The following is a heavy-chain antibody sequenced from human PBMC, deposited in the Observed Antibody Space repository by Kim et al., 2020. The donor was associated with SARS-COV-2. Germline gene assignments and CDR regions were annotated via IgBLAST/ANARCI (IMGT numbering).Heavy chain of an antibody. CDR2: IYYSGST. Sequence: SETLSLTCTVSGGSISSSSYYWGWIRQPPGKGLEWIGSIYYSGSTYYNPSLKSRVTISVDTSKNQFSLKLSSVTAADTAVYYCARDPCIAMIVVARGYYYVIVVWGQGTTFTVS. CDR3: ARDPCIAMIVVARGYYYVIVV. J-gene: IGHJ6*02. D-gene: IGHD3-22*01. V-gene: IGHV4-39*02. CDR1: GGSISSSSYY.